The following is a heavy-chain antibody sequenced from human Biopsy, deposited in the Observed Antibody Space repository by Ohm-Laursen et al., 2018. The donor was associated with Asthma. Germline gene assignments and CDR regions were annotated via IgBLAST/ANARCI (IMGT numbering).Heavy chain of an antibody. CDR3: ARGVVYGGDSYAEYFQH. CDR1: GGSINSSTW. Sequence: TLSLTCTVSGGSINSSTWWSWVRQPPGKGLEWIGEINHSGSTNYNPSLKSRVTISVDTSKNQFSLKLSSVTAADTAVYYCARGVVYGGDSYAEYFQHWGQGTLVTVSS. D-gene: IGHD4-23*01. CDR2: INHSGST. V-gene: IGHV4-4*02. J-gene: IGHJ1*01.